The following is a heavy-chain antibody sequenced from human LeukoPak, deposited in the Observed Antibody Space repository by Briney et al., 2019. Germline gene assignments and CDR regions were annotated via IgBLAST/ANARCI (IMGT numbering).Heavy chain of an antibody. CDR2: INDRGTT. V-gene: IGHV4-34*01. CDR3: ARDPTTVVTVPYYFDF. Sequence: SETLSLTCAVYGGSFTGYFWNWIRQSPGKGLEWIAEINDRGTTNYNPSLKSRVTVSVDTSKNQFPLKLTSVTAADTGVYYCARDPTTVVTVPYYFDFWGQGTPVTVSS. J-gene: IGHJ4*02. D-gene: IGHD4-23*01. CDR1: GGSFTGYF.